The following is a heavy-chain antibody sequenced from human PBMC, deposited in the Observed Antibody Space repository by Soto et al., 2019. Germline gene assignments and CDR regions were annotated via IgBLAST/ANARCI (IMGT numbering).Heavy chain of an antibody. CDR3: ARDPGGGATWENYYYYGMDV. CDR2: ISAYSGNT. Sequence: ASVKVSCKASGYTFTSYGISWVRQAPGQGLEWMGWISAYSGNTNYAQKLQGRVTMTTDTSTSTAYMELRSLRSDDTAVYYCARDPGGGATWENYYYYGMDVWGQGTTVTVSS. J-gene: IGHJ6*02. V-gene: IGHV1-18*04. D-gene: IGHD1-26*01. CDR1: GYTFTSYG.